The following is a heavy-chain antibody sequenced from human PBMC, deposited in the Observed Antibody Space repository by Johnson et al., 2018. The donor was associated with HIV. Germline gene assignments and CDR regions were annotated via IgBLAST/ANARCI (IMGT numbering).Heavy chain of an antibody. J-gene: IGHJ3*02. V-gene: IGHV3-9*01. CDR2: ISWNSGSI. D-gene: IGHD6-13*01. CDR1: GFSVSRNH. CDR3: ARGAYSSSWHASDASDI. Sequence: EVQLVESGGGLVQPGGSLRLSCGASGFSVSRNHMNWVRQVPGKGLEWVSGISWNSGSIGYADSVKGRFTISRDNAKNSLYLQMNSLRAEDTALYYCARGAYSSSWHASDASDIWGQGTMVTVSS.